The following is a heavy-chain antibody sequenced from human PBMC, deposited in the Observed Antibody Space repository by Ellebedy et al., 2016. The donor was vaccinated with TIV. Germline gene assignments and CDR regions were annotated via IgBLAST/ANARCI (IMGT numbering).Heavy chain of an antibody. CDR1: GFTFSDYW. Sequence: GGSLRLXXVASGFTFSDYWMSWVRQAPGKGLEWVANINRDGSKKNYVDSVRGRYTISRDNAKNSLYLQVNSLSVEDTALYFCARDSSPYCGDDCYFDAFDMWGQGTMVTVSS. CDR2: INRDGSKK. J-gene: IGHJ3*02. V-gene: IGHV3-7*03. CDR3: ARDSSPYCGDDCYFDAFDM. D-gene: IGHD2-21*02.